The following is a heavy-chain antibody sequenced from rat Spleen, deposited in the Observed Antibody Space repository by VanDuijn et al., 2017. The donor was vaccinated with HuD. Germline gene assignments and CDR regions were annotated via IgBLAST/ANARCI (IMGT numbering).Heavy chain of an antibody. CDR2: IWTGGST. J-gene: IGHJ4*01. D-gene: IGHD4-1*01. V-gene: IGHV2-43*01. CDR3: ARDQGYGDVMDA. CDR1: GFSLTSHH. Sequence: QVQLKESGPDLVQPSQTLSLTCTVSGFSLTSHHVSWVRQPPGKGLEWMGLIWTGGSTAYNSLLKSRLSISKDTSKSQVFLKMNRLQTEDTATYYCARDQGYGDVMDAWGQGASVTVSS.